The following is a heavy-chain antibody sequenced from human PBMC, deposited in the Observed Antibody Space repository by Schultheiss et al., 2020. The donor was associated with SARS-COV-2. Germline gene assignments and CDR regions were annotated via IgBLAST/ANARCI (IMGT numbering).Heavy chain of an antibody. D-gene: IGHD6-19*01. CDR2: IYHSGST. Sequence: ETLSLTCAVYGGSFSGYYWSWIRQPPGKGLEWIGSIYHSGSTYYNPSLKSRVTISVDTSKNQFSLKLSSVTAADTAVYYCARGRYSSGWCDYWGQGTLVTVSS. J-gene: IGHJ4*02. V-gene: IGHV4-34*01. CDR1: GGSFSGYY. CDR3: ARGRYSSGWCDY.